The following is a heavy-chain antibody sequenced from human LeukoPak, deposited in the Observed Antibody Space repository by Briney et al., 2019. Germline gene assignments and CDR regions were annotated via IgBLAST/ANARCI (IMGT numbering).Heavy chain of an antibody. CDR3: AKDQGSGSYYYYYYMDV. V-gene: IGHV3-23*01. CDR2: ISGSGGST. J-gene: IGHJ6*03. D-gene: IGHD1-26*01. Sequence: GGSLRLSCAASGFTFSTYNMNWVRQAPGKGLEWVSAISGSGGSTYYADSVKGRFTISRDNSKNTLYLQMNSLRAEDTAVYYCAKDQGSGSYYYYYYMDVWGKGTTVTVSS. CDR1: GFTFSTYN.